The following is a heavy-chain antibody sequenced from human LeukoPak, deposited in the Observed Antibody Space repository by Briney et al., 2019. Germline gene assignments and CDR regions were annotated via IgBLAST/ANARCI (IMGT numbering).Heavy chain of an antibody. CDR1: GGSISSYY. V-gene: IGHV4-59*01. D-gene: IGHD3-9*01. CDR3: ARGGNILTGYSLPQFDY. J-gene: IGHJ4*02. CDR2: IYHSGST. Sequence: PSETLSLTCTVSGGSISSYYWSWIRQPPGKGLEWIGYIYHSGSTNHNPSLKSRVTISVDTSKNQFSLKLSSVTAADTAVYYCARGGNILTGYSLPQFDYWGQGTLVTVSS.